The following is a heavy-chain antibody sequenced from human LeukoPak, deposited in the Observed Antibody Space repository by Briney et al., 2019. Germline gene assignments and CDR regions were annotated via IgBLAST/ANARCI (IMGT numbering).Heavy chain of an antibody. CDR3: ARGSRAAPGTFDY. CDR2: IYYTGST. J-gene: IGHJ4*02. Sequence: SETLSLTCTVSGGSISSYYWSWIRQPPGKGLEWIGYIYYTGSTDYNPSLKSRVAISVDTSKNQFSLKLSSVTAADTAVYYCARGSRAAPGTFDYWGQGTLVTVSS. D-gene: IGHD6-13*01. V-gene: IGHV4-59*01. CDR1: GGSISSYY.